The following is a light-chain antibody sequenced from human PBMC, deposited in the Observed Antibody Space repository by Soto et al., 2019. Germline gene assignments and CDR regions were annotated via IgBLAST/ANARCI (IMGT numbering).Light chain of an antibody. CDR3: VLYMGSGICV. CDR1: SGSVSTSYY. CDR2: STN. V-gene: IGLV8-61*01. J-gene: IGLJ3*02. Sequence: QTVVTQEPSFSVSPGGTVTLTCGLNSGSVSTSYYPSWYQQTPGQAPRTLIYSTNTRSSGVPDRFSGSILGNKAALTITGAQADDESDYYCVLYMGSGICVFGGGTKVTVL.